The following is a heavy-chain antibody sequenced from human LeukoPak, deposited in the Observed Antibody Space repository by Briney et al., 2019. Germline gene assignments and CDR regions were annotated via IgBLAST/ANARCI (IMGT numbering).Heavy chain of an antibody. V-gene: IGHV1-69*13. Sequence: ASVKVSCKASGGTFSSYAISWVRQAPGQGLEWMGGIIPIFGTANYAQKFQGRVTITADESTSTAYMELSSLRSEDTAVYYCARFDDFWSGYFAFDYWGQGTLVTVSS. CDR3: ARFDDFWSGYFAFDY. CDR1: GGTFSSYA. D-gene: IGHD3-3*01. CDR2: IIPIFGTA. J-gene: IGHJ4*02.